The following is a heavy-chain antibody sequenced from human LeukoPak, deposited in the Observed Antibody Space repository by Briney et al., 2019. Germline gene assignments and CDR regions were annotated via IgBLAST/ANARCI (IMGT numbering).Heavy chain of an antibody. CDR1: GGSTSIGGYY. D-gene: IGHD3-16*02. J-gene: IGHJ4*02. CDR2: IYYSGST. Sequence: SQTMSLTCTVSGGSTSIGGYYWSWIRQHPGKGLEWIGYIYYSGSTYYNPSLKSRVTISVDTSKNQFSLKLSSVTAADTAVYYCASYYDYVWGSYRTTFDYWRQGTLVAGSS. V-gene: IGHV4-31*03. CDR3: ASYYDYVWGSYRTTFDY.